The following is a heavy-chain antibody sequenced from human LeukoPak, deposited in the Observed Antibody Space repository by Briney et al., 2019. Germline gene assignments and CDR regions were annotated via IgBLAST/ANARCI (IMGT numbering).Heavy chain of an antibody. D-gene: IGHD3-9*01. CDR3: ARQKIETDYSQTLDY. J-gene: IGHJ4*02. Sequence: SETLSLTCTVSGGSMSSSSYYWGWIRQPPGKGLEWIGSVYYSGSTYYNPSLKSRITISIDTSKNQFSLKLNSVTAADTAIYYCARQKIETDYSQTLDYWGQGTLVTVSS. CDR2: VYYSGST. V-gene: IGHV4-39*01. CDR1: GGSMSSSSYY.